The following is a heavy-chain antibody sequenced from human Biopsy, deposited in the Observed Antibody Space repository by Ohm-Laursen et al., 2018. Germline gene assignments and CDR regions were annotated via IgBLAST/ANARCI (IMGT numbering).Heavy chain of an antibody. D-gene: IGHD3-3*01. CDR3: ATPFQYYDSWGGYPPFDH. V-gene: IGHV1-69*10. CDR1: GGTFSNYA. CDR2: IIAVSGLV. Sequence: SVKVSCKASGGTFSNYAISWVRQAPGEGLEWMGGIIAVSGLVNYAPKFQGRVSITADKSTTTAYMELNNLKSEDTAVYYCATPFQYYDSWGGYPPFDHWGQGTLVTVSS. J-gene: IGHJ4*02.